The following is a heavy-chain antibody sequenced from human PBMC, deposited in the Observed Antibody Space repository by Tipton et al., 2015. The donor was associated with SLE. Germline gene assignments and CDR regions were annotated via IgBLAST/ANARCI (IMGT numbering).Heavy chain of an antibody. V-gene: IGHV4-38-2*02. D-gene: IGHD3-3*01. CDR3: ARGPDTIQGTFQH. CDR2: IYHSGST. CDR1: GYSISSGYY. J-gene: IGHJ1*01. Sequence: TLSLTCTVSGYSISSGYYWGWIRQPPGKGLEWIGSIYHSGSTYYNPSLKSRVTISVDTSKNQFSLKLSSVTAADTAVYYCARGPDTIQGTFQHWGQGTLATVSS.